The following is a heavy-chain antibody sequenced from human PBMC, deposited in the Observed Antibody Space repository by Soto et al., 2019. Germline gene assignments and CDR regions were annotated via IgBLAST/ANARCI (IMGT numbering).Heavy chain of an antibody. V-gene: IGHV4-59*01. J-gene: IGHJ6*02. Sequence: SETLSLTCTVSGGSISSYYWSWIRQPPGKGLEWIGYIYYSGSTNYNPSLKSRVTISVDTSKNQFSLKLSSVTAADTAVYYCARDLGVGYYDSSGSRGQYYYYGMDVWGQGTTVTVSS. CDR2: IYYSGST. D-gene: IGHD3-22*01. CDR3: ARDLGVGYYDSSGSRGQYYYYGMDV. CDR1: GGSISSYY.